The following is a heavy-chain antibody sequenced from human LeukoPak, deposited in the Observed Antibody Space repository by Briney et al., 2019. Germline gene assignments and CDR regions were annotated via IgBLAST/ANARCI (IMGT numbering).Heavy chain of an antibody. Sequence: PGGSLRLSCAASGFTVSSNYISWARQAPGKGLECVSLIYSGGSTYYADAVKGRFSISRDNSKNTLFLQMNSLRAEDTAVYYCATDAHWGQGTLVTVSS. J-gene: IGHJ4*02. V-gene: IGHV3-53*01. CDR3: ATDAH. CDR2: IYSGGST. CDR1: GFTVSSNY.